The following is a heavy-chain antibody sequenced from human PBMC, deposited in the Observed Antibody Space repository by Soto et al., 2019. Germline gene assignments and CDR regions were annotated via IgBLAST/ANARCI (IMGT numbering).Heavy chain of an antibody. J-gene: IGHJ4*02. Sequence: ASVKVSSKASGYTFTSYGISWVRQALGQGLEWMGWISAYNGNTNYAQKLQGRVTMTTDTSTSTAYMELRSLRSDDTAVYYCARGMRFLEWLNFDYWGQGTLVTVSS. CDR2: ISAYNGNT. CDR1: GYTFTSYG. CDR3: ARGMRFLEWLNFDY. D-gene: IGHD3-3*01. V-gene: IGHV1-18*01.